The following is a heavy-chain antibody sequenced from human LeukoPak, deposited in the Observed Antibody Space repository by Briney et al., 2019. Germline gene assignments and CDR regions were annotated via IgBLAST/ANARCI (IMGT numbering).Heavy chain of an antibody. Sequence: PGGSLRLSCAASGFTFSSYAMSWVRQAPGKGLEWVSAISGSGGSTYYADSVKGRFTISRDNSKNTLYLQMNSPRAEDTAVYYCAKARARGVIGSPFDYWGQGTLVTVSS. J-gene: IGHJ4*02. V-gene: IGHV3-23*01. CDR2: ISGSGGST. D-gene: IGHD3-10*01. CDR3: AKARARGVIGSPFDY. CDR1: GFTFSSYA.